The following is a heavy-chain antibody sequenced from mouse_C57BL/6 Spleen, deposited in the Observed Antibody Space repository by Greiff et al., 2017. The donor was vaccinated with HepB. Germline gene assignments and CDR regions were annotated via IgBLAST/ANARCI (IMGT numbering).Heavy chain of an antibody. CDR3: ARSWLLYWYFDV. CDR1: GYAFSSSW. D-gene: IGHD2-3*01. J-gene: IGHJ1*03. Sequence: VQRVESGPELVKPGASVKISCKASGYAFSSSWMNWVKQRPGKGLEWIGRIYPGDGDTNYNGKFKGKATLTADKSSSTAYMQLSSLTSEDSAVYFCARSWLLYWYFDVWGTGTTVTVSS. CDR2: IYPGDGDT. V-gene: IGHV1-82*01.